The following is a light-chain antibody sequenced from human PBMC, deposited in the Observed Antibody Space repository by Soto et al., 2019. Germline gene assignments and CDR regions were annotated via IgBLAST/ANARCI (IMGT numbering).Light chain of an antibody. CDR1: QSVNNN. Sequence: EIVMTQSPATLSVSPGERVTLSCRASQSVNNNLAWYQQKPGQDPRLLIYGASTRAAGIPASFSGSASGTEFTLTISSLQSEDFGVYYCQHYNRWPLTFGGGTKVDIK. CDR2: GAS. J-gene: IGKJ4*01. CDR3: QHYNRWPLT. V-gene: IGKV3-15*01.